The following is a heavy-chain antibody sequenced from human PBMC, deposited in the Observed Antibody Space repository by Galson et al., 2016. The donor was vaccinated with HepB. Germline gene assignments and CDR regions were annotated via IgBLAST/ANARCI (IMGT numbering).Heavy chain of an antibody. CDR3: ALGGPLIVRYTALCC. CDR2: INPNSGGT. J-gene: IGHJ4*02. CDR1: GYTFTGFY. D-gene: IGHD3-16*01. Sequence: SVKVSCKASGYTFTGFYMHWVRQAPGQGLEWMGWINPNSGGTSSTQKFQGRVTMTRDTSINTAYMELNRLRSDETAVYFCALGGPLIVRYTALCCWSQGTLVTVPS. V-gene: IGHV1-2*02.